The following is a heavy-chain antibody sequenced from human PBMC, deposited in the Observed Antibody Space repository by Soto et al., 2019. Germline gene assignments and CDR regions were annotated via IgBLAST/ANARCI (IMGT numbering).Heavy chain of an antibody. D-gene: IGHD2-15*01. V-gene: IGHV1-69*02. Sequence: QVQLVQSGAEVKKPGSSVKVSCKASGGTFSSYTISWVRQAPGQGLEWMGRIIPILGIANYEQKFQGRVTITADKSTSTAYMELSSLRSEDTAVYYCASEYCSGGSCYSYYYYYMDVWGKGTTVTVSS. CDR1: GGTFSSYT. CDR2: IIPILGIA. CDR3: ASEYCSGGSCYSYYYYYMDV. J-gene: IGHJ6*03.